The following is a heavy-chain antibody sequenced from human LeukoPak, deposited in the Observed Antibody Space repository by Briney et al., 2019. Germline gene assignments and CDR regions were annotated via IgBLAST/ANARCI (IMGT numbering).Heavy chain of an antibody. CDR1: GGSISSGGYY. CDR2: INHSGST. CDR3: ARGRYSSSWYGF. Sequence: KPSETLSLTCAVSGGSISSGGYYWSWIRQPPGKGLEWIGEINHSGSTNYNPSLKSRVTISVDTSKNQFSLKLSSVTAADTAVYYCARGRYSSSWYGFWGQGTLVTVSS. J-gene: IGHJ5*01. V-gene: IGHV4-34*01. D-gene: IGHD6-13*01.